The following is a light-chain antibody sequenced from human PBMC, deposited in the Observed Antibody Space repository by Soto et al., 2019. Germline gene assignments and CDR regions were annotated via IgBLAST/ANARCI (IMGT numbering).Light chain of an antibody. CDR2: DAS. Sequence: IVLTQSPPTLSLSPGERATLSCRASQSVSVYLAWYQQKPGQAPRLLIYDASNRATGIPARFSGRGSGTDFTLTISDVQPEDFALYYCHQRQSWPRTFGQGTKVDIK. V-gene: IGKV3-11*01. CDR1: QSVSVY. CDR3: HQRQSWPRT. J-gene: IGKJ1*01.